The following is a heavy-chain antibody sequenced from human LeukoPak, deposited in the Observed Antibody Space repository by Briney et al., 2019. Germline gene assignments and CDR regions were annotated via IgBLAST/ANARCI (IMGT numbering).Heavy chain of an antibody. CDR1: GFSVSSYS. V-gene: IGHV3-48*02. CDR2: MSSSSSAI. Sequence: GGSLRLSCAASGFSVSSYSMNWVRQAPGKGLEWLVFMSSSSSAIYYADSVKGRFTISRDDAKNSLYLQMNSLRDEDTAVYYCAALAPFDYWGQGSLVTVSS. CDR3: AALAPFDY. J-gene: IGHJ4*02.